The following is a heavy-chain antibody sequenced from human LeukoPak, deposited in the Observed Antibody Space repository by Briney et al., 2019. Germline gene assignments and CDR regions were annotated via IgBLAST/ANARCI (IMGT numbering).Heavy chain of an antibody. J-gene: IGHJ4*02. CDR1: GFTFSSYA. CDR2: ITGGGGNT. CDR3: ARRRDSGSLQHFDY. Sequence: GGSLRLSCAASGFTFSSYAMSWVRQAPGKGLEWVSVITGGGGNTYYADSVKGRFTISRDNSKNTLYLQMNSLRAEDTAVYYCARRRDSGSLQHFDYWGQGTLVTVSS. V-gene: IGHV3-23*01. D-gene: IGHD1-26*01.